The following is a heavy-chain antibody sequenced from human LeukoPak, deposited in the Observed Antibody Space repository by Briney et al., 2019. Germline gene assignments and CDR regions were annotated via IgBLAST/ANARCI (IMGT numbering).Heavy chain of an antibody. CDR1: GGSISSGGYS. J-gene: IGHJ5*02. CDR3: ARDRSSSWYWFDP. Sequence: PSQTLSLTCAVSGGSISSGGYSWNWIRQPPGKGLEWIGYIYHSGTTYYNPSLKSRVTISVDRSKNQFSLKLSSVTAADTAVYYCARDRSSSWYWFDPWGQGTLVTVSS. D-gene: IGHD6-13*01. V-gene: IGHV4-30-2*01. CDR2: IYHSGTT.